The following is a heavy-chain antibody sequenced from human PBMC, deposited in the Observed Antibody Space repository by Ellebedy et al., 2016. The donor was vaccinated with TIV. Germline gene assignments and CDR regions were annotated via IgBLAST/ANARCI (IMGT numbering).Heavy chain of an antibody. D-gene: IGHD2/OR15-2a*01. Sequence: GGSLRLSCAASGFTVSSNYMSWVRQAPGRGLEWVSTIYSSGGTYYAGSVKGRFTISRDNAKSTLYLQMNSLRAEDTAVYYCAREVLASSKGGPFDIWGQGTMVTVSP. CDR3: AREVLASSKGGPFDI. CDR1: GFTVSSNY. V-gene: IGHV3-53*01. J-gene: IGHJ3*02. CDR2: IYSSGGT.